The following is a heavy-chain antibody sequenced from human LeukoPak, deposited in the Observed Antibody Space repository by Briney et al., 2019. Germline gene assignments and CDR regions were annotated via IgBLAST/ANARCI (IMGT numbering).Heavy chain of an antibody. J-gene: IGHJ4*02. CDR1: GFTFSSYE. Sequence: PGGSLRLSCAASGFTFSSYEMNWVRQAPGKGLEWVSSISSSGSYIYYADSVKGRFTISRDNAKNSLYLQMNSLRAEDTALYYCAKDLGVGNSWYGWVLWGQGTLVTVSS. D-gene: IGHD6-13*01. CDR3: AKDLGVGNSWYGWVL. V-gene: IGHV3-21*04. CDR2: ISSSGSYI.